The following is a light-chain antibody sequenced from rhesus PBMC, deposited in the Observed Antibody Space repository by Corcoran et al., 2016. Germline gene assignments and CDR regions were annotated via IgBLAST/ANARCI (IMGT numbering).Light chain of an antibody. CDR1: QSLLDNKGNSD. CDR2: GGS. J-gene: IGKJ1*01. V-gene: IGKV2-72*02. CDR3: VQTLAFPRT. Sequence: DIVMTQTPLALAITPGEPASMSCRSSQSLLDNKGNSDLSWYLQRPGQFRPLLIFGGSNRAFGVPDRFSVSGSGTDFTLKITKVEAWDVGYYYCVQTLAFPRTFGQGTKVEIK.